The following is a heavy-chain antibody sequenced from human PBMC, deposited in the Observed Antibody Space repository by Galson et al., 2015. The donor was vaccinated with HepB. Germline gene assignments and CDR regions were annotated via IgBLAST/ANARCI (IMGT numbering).Heavy chain of an antibody. D-gene: IGHD1-14*01. J-gene: IGHJ3*02. CDR2: ISAYNGNT. V-gene: IGHV1-18*04. CDR1: GYTFTSYG. Sequence: SVKVSCKASGYTFTSYGISWVRQAPGQGLEWMGWISAYNGNTNYAQKLQGRVTMTTDTSTSTAYMELRSLRSDDTAVYYCARVNREITPYDAFDIWGQGTMVTVSS. CDR3: ARVNREITPYDAFDI.